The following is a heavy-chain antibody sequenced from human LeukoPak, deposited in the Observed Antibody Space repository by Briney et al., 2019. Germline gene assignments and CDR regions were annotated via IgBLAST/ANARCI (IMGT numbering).Heavy chain of an antibody. CDR1: GFTFSSDA. V-gene: IGHV3-23*01. J-gene: IGHJ6*02. Sequence: GWALILSCAASGFTFSSDAMSWLRQAPGKGLEWVSAISVSGGSTYYAESVKGRLTTSRDNSKTTLYLKMNSVRAEDTAVYYCAKGGVSRYYYYGMDVWGQGTTVTVSS. CDR2: ISVSGGST. CDR3: AKGGVSRYYYYGMDV. D-gene: IGHD6-25*01.